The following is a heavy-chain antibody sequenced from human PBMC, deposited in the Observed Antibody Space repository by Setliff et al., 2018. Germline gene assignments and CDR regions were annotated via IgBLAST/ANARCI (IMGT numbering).Heavy chain of an antibody. V-gene: IGHV3-30*07. CDR1: GFIFSSYA. CDR3: ARPTSDLWFDP. Sequence: PGGSLRLSCAASGFIFSSYAMHWVRQAPGKGLEWVAVISYDEINKYSADSVKGRFTISRDNARNSLYLQMNSLRSEDTAVYYCARPTSDLWFDPWGQGTLVTVSS. CDR2: ISYDEINK. J-gene: IGHJ5*02. D-gene: IGHD3-10*01.